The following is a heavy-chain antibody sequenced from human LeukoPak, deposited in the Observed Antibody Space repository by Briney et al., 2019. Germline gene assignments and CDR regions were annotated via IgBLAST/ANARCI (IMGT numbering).Heavy chain of an antibody. V-gene: IGHV4-34*01. J-gene: IGHJ4*02. CDR1: GGSFSGYY. CDR2: INHSGST. CDR3: ARDRGPFDY. Sequence: SETLSLTCAVYGGSFSGYYWSWIRQPPGKGLEWIGEINHSGSTNYNPSLKSRVTISVDTSENQFSLKLSSVTAADTAVYYCARDRGPFDYWGQGTLVTVSS. D-gene: IGHD3-10*01.